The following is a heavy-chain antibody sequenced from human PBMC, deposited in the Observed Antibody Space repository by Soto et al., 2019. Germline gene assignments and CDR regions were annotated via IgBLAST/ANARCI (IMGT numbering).Heavy chain of an antibody. D-gene: IGHD5-18*01. J-gene: IGHJ6*03. CDR2: IYPGDSDT. CDR1: GYSFTSYW. V-gene: IGHV5-51*01. Sequence: PGESLKISCKGSGYSFTSYWIGWVRQMPGKGLEWMGIIYPGDSDTRYSPSFQGQVTISADKSISTAYLQWSSLKASDTAMYYCARQRTWIQLLHGEKKRKNYYCYMDVWGKGTTVTVSS. CDR3: ARQRTWIQLLHGEKKRKNYYCYMDV.